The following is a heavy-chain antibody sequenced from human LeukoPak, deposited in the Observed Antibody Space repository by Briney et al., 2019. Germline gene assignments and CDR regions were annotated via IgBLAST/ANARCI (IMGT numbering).Heavy chain of an antibody. Sequence: SETLSLTCSVSGDSISYFYWSWIRQAAGKGLEWIGYIYYSGNTNYNPSLKSRVTISVDTSKNQFSLKLSSVTAADTAVYYCARASKTYGGYVGYPDYWGQGTLVTVSS. J-gene: IGHJ4*02. V-gene: IGHV4-59*01. CDR3: ARASKTYGGYVGYPDY. CDR1: GDSISYFY. D-gene: IGHD5-12*01. CDR2: IYYSGNT.